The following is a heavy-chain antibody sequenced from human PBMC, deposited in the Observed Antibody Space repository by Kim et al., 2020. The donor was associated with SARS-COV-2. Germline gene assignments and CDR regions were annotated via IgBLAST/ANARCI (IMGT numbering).Heavy chain of an antibody. J-gene: IGHJ6*02. CDR3: ARDRTRDDFWSGYNYYYYYGMDV. CDR1: GFTFSDYY. Sequence: GGSLRLSCAASGFTFSDYYMSWIRQAPGKGLEWVSYISSSGSTIYYADSVKGRFTISRDNAKNSLYLQMNSLRAEDTAVYYCARDRTRDDFWSGYNYYYYYGMDVWGQGTTVTVSS. CDR2: ISSSGSTI. D-gene: IGHD3-3*01. V-gene: IGHV3-11*01.